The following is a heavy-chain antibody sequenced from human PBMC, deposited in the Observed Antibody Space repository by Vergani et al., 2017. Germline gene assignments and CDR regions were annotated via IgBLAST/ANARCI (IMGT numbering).Heavy chain of an antibody. V-gene: IGHV3-11*01. CDR1: GYTFSDYY. CDR2: ISSSGSTI. CDR3: ARDLAQVVVVGY. J-gene: IGHJ4*02. Sequence: QVQLVESGGGLVKPGGSLRLSCAASGYTFSDYYRSWIRQAPGKGLAWVSYISSSGSTIYYAVSVKGRFTISRDKAKNSLYLQMNSLRAEDTAVYYCARDLAQVVVVGYWGQGTLVTVSS. D-gene: IGHD2-15*01.